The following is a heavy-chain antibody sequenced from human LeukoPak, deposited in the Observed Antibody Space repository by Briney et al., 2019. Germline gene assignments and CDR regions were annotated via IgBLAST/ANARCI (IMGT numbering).Heavy chain of an antibody. CDR1: GYTFTGYY. D-gene: IGHD3-3*01. J-gene: IGHJ4*02. V-gene: IGHV1-2*02. Sequence: ASVKVSFKASGYTFTGYYTHWVRQAPGQGLEWMGWINPNSGGTNYAQRFQGRVTMTRDTSINTAYMELTRMTSDDTAVYFCARGGGTSGPELDYWGQGTLVTVSS. CDR3: ARGGGTSGPELDY. CDR2: INPNSGGT.